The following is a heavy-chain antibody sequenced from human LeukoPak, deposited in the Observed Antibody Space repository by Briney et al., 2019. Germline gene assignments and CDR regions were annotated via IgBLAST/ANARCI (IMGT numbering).Heavy chain of an antibody. CDR1: GGSISSGGYY. CDR3: ARVGYYYGSGSHSRFDY. V-gene: IGHV4-31*03. D-gene: IGHD3-10*01. CDR2: IYYSGST. J-gene: IGHJ4*02. Sequence: SETLSLTCTVSGGSISSGGYYWSWIRQHPGKGLEWIGYIYYSGSTNYNPSLKSRVTISVDTSKNQFSLKLSSVTAADTAVYYCARVGYYYGSGSHSRFDYWGQGTLVTVSS.